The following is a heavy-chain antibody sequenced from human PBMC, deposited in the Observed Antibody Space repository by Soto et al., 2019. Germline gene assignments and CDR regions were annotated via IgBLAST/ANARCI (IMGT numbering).Heavy chain of an antibody. CDR3: ASLPRPLLGGSGSFDS. Sequence: QVQLQESGPGLVKPSQTLSLTCTVSGGSISSGGYYWSWIRQHPGKGLEWIGYIYYSGSTYYNPSRKSGVTISVDTSTTQFSLKLSSVTAADTAVYYCASLPRPLLGGSGSFDSWGQGTLVTVSS. CDR2: IYYSGST. CDR1: GGSISSGGYY. D-gene: IGHD3-10*01. V-gene: IGHV4-31*03. J-gene: IGHJ4*02.